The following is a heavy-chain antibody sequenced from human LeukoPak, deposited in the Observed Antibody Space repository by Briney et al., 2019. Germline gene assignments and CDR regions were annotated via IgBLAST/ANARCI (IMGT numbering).Heavy chain of an antibody. J-gene: IGHJ5*02. D-gene: IGHD2-2*01. CDR1: GLTFSSYW. V-gene: IGHV3-74*01. Sequence: PGGSLRLSFAAPGLTFSSYWMHWVRQAPGKGLGWVSRINTDASSPSYADSVKGRFTISRDNAKTTLYLQMTSLRAEVTAVYYCARDRRSITQLGFDPWGQGTLVTVSS. CDR3: ARDRRSITQLGFDP. CDR2: INTDASSP.